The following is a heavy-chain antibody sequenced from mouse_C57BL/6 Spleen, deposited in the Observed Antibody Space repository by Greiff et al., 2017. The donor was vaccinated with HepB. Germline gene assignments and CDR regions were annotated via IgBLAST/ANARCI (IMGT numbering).Heavy chain of an antibody. CDR1: GYTFTSYW. Sequence: QVQLQQPGAELVKPGASVKLSCKASGYTFTSYWMHWVKQRPGRGLEWIGRIDPNSGGTKYNEKFKSKATLTVDKPSSTAYMQLSSLTSEDSAVYYCARSIGTTVVAHYAMDYWGQGTSVTVSS. D-gene: IGHD1-1*01. J-gene: IGHJ4*01. CDR3: ARSIGTTVVAHYAMDY. CDR2: IDPNSGGT. V-gene: IGHV1-72*01.